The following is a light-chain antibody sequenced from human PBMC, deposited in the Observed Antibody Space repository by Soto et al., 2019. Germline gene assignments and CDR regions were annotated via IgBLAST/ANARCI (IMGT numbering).Light chain of an antibody. J-gene: IGKJ1*01. CDR3: HQYGSSPWT. V-gene: IGKV3-20*01. Sequence: ENVLTQSPVTLSLSPGERATLSCRASQSVTSSHLAWYQQKPGQAPRLLICAASSRATGIPDRFSGSGSATAFTITTSRLEPEGFAVYYWHQYGSSPWTFGQGTKV. CDR2: AAS. CDR1: QSVTSSH.